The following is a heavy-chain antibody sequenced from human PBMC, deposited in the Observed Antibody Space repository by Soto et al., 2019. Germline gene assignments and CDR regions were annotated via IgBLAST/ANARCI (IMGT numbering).Heavy chain of an antibody. CDR2: ISGNGYST. CDR1: GFPFSNYA. V-gene: IGHV3-23*01. D-gene: IGHD6-19*01. J-gene: IGHJ3*02. Sequence: GGSLRLSCAASGFPFSNYAMSWVRQAPGKGLEWVSGISGNGYSTYYADSVKGRFTISRDNSKNTLYLQMKSLRAEDTAVYYCAKVGAVAGSWTFDIWGQGTMVTVSS. CDR3: AKVGAVAGSWTFDI.